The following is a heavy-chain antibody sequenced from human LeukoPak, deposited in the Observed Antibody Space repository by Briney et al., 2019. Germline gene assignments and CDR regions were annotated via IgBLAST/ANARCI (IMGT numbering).Heavy chain of an antibody. J-gene: IGHJ4*02. CDR1: GFTFSSYT. V-gene: IGHV3-21*01. CDR3: ARDPTKAGVVVAAIDD. D-gene: IGHD2-15*01. CDR2: ISSSSSYI. Sequence: GGSLRLSCAASGFTFSSYTMNWVRQAPGKGLEWVSSISSSSSYIYYADSVKGRFTISRDNAKNSLFLQMNSLRAEDTAEYFCARDPTKAGVVVAAIDDWGQGTLVTVSS.